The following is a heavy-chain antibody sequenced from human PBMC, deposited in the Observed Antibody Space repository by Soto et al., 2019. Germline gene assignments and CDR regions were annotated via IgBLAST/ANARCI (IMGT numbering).Heavy chain of an antibody. CDR2: IYWDDSK. Sequence: QITLKESGPTLVKPTQTLTLTCTFSGFSLPTDRVGVGWIRQPPGKALEWLAVIYWDDSKTYRPSLKSRLTITKYTSKTQVALTMTHMDPVDTATYYCAHAYGGRSLYWGQGTLVPVSS. CDR1: GFSLPTDRVG. V-gene: IGHV2-5*02. D-gene: IGHD1-26*01. CDR3: AHAYGGRSLY. J-gene: IGHJ4*02.